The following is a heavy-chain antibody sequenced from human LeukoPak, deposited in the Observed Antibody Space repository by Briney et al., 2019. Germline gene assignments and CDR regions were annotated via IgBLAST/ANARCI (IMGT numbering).Heavy chain of an antibody. Sequence: SETLSLTCAVSGYSISSGHYWGWIRQPAEKGLEWIGRIYTSGSTSYNPSLKSQVTISVAKSNNQFSLKRSSVTAADTAVYYCARVSLYYYADYWGQGTLVTVSS. CDR2: IYTSGST. D-gene: IGHD3-10*01. CDR1: GYSISSGHY. V-gene: IGHV4-61*02. CDR3: ARVSLYYYADY. J-gene: IGHJ4*02.